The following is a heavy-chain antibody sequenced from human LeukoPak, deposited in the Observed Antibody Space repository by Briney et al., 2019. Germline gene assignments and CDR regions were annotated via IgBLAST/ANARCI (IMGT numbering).Heavy chain of an antibody. CDR1: GFTFSDYY. CDR3: AKDSHCTNGVCYTRRSPFDY. Sequence: GGSLRLSCAASGFTFSDYYMSWIRQAPGKGLEWVSYISSSGSTIYYADSVKGRFTISRDNSKNTLYLQMNSLRAEDTAVYYCAKDSHCTNGVCYTRRSPFDYWGQGTLVTVSS. V-gene: IGHV3-11*01. CDR2: ISSSGSTI. J-gene: IGHJ4*02. D-gene: IGHD2-8*01.